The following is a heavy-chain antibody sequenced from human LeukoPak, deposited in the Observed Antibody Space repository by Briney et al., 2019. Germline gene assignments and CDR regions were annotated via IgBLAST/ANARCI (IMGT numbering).Heavy chain of an antibody. Sequence: SETLSLTCTVSGGSISSSSYYWGWIRQPPGKGLEWIGSIYYSGSTYYNPSLKSRVTISVDTSKNQFSLKLSSVTAADTAVYYCARLWVPYYDILTGYPPVSAFDIWGQGTMVTVSS. J-gene: IGHJ3*02. V-gene: IGHV4-39*01. D-gene: IGHD3-9*01. CDR2: IYYSGST. CDR1: GGSISSSSYY. CDR3: ARLWVPYYDILTGYPPVSAFDI.